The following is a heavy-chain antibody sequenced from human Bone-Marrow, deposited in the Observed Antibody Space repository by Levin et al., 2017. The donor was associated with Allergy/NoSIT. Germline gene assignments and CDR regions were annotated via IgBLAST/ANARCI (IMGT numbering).Heavy chain of an antibody. CDR2: FDPEDGET. CDR3: ATVTVTNYYYGMDV. Sequence: ASVKVSCKVSGYTLTELSMHWVRQAPGKGLEWMGGFDPEDGETIYAQKFQGRVTMTEDTSTDTAYMELSSLRSEDTAVYYCATVTVTNYYYGMDVWGQRTTVTVSS. D-gene: IGHD4-17*01. V-gene: IGHV1-24*01. J-gene: IGHJ6*02. CDR1: GYTLTELS.